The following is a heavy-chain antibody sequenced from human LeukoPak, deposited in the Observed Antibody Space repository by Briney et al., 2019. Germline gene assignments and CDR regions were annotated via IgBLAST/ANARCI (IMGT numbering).Heavy chain of an antibody. Sequence: SETLSLTCTISGDSIGRINYYWGWIRQPPGKGLEWIVSMSYSGHTYYNPSLKSRVTMSVDTSKNQFSLKLSSVTAADTAVYYCARERADSSSWRYYYYYYYMDVWGKGTTVTISS. V-gene: IGHV4-39*07. CDR1: GDSIGRINYY. CDR2: MSYSGHT. J-gene: IGHJ6*03. CDR3: ARERADSSSWRYYYYYYYMDV. D-gene: IGHD6-13*01.